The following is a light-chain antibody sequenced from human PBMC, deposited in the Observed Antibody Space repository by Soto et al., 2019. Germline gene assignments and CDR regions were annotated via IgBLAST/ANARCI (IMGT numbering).Light chain of an antibody. Sequence: DIPMTQSPSTLSASVGDRVTITCRASQSISSWLAWYQQKPGKAPKLLIYKASSLEGGVPSRFSGSGSGTEFTLTISSLQPDDFATYYCQQYKTYWYTFGQGTKLEIK. V-gene: IGKV1-5*03. CDR1: QSISSW. CDR3: QQYKTYWYT. CDR2: KAS. J-gene: IGKJ2*01.